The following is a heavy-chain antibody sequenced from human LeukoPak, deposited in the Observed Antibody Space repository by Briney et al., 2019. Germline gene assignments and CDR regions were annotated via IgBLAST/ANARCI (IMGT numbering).Heavy chain of an antibody. CDR3: ARLGSSSGYYYYYMDV. V-gene: IGHV4-59*08. CDR2: IHFSGSN. D-gene: IGHD6-6*01. J-gene: IGHJ6*03. CDR1: GGSLSSYY. Sequence: SETLSLTCTVSGGSLSSYYWSWIRQRTGQGMEWIGYIHFSGSNHYNPSLKSRVTISVDTTKNQSSQKQSSVTAADTAVYYCARLGSSSGYYYYYMDVWGKGTTVTVSS.